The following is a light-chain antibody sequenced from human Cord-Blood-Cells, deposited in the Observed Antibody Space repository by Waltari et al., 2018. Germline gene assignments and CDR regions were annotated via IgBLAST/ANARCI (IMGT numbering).Light chain of an antibody. CDR2: RNN. CDR1: SSNIGSNY. Sequence: QSVLTQPPSASGTPGPRVTISCSGSSSNIGSNYVYWYQQLPGTAPKLLIYRNNQRPSGVPARFSGSKSGTSASLAISGLRSEDEADYYCAAWDDSLSGLFGGGTKLTVL. V-gene: IGLV1-47*01. J-gene: IGLJ3*02. CDR3: AAWDDSLSGL.